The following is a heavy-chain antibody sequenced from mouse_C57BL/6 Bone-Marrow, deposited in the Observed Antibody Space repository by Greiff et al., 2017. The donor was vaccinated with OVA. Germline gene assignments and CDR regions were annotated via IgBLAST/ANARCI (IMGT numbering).Heavy chain of an antibody. J-gene: IGHJ1*03. D-gene: IGHD1-1*01. V-gene: IGHV1-52*01. CDR3: ARRHYYGSSSYWYFDV. CDR2: IDPSDSET. Sequence: QVQLQQPGAELVSPGSSVKLSCKASGYTFTSYCMHWVKQRPIQGLEWIGNIDPSDSETHYNQKFKDKATLTVDKSSSTAYMQLSSLTSEDSAVYYCARRHYYGSSSYWYFDVWGTGTTVTVSS. CDR1: GYTFTSYC.